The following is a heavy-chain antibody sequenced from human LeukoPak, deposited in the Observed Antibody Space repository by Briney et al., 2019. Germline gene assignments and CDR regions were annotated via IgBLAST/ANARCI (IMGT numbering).Heavy chain of an antibody. CDR3: ARNWGDYFDY. J-gene: IGHJ4*02. CDR2: IKQDGSEK. Sequence: GGSLRLSCAVSGFTFSLYWMSWVRQAPGKGLEWVANIKQDGSEKYYVDSVKGRFTISRDNAKNSLYLQMNSLRAEDTAVYYCARNWGDYFDYWGQGTLVTVSS. D-gene: IGHD7-27*01. V-gene: IGHV3-7*01. CDR1: GFTFSLYW.